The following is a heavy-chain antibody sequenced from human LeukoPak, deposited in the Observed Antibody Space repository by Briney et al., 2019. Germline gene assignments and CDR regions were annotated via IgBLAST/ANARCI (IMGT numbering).Heavy chain of an antibody. CDR2: IKQDGSEK. J-gene: IGHJ6*03. D-gene: IGHD2-8*01. CDR3: ARTRGYCTNGVCPDYYYYYMDV. CDR1: GFTFSSYW. V-gene: IGHV3-7*01. Sequence: PGGSLRLSCAASGFTFSSYWMIGLGQAPGQGLDWVANIKQDGSEKYYVDSVKGRFTISRDNAKNSLYLQMNSLRAEDTAVYYCARTRGYCTNGVCPDYYYYYMDVWGKGTTVTVSS.